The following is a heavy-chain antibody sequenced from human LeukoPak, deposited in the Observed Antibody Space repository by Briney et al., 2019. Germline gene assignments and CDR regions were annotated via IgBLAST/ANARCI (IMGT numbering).Heavy chain of an antibody. V-gene: IGHV3-21*01. CDR2: ISISSSYL. D-gene: IGHD7-27*01. CDR1: GFTFSSSS. CDR3: ARDKNWGSGAFDI. J-gene: IGHJ3*02. Sequence: PGRSLRLSCAASGFTFSSSSMIWVRQAPGKGLEWVSSISISSSYLYYADSVKGRFTISRDNAKNSLYLQMNSLRAEDTAVYYCARDKNWGSGAFDIWGQGTMVTVSS.